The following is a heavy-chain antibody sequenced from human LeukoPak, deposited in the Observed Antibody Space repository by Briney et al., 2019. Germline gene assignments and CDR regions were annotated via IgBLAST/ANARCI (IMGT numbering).Heavy chain of an antibody. J-gene: IGHJ3*02. V-gene: IGHV4-39*07. CDR2: IYSSGST. CDR1: GVSISSGSNY. CDR3: ARSDGYGLVGI. D-gene: IGHD3-10*01. Sequence: SETLSLTCSVSGVSISSGSNYWGWIRQPPGKTLEWIGSIYSSGSTYYNPSPKSRVIILIDTAKSHFSLNLSSVTTADTAVYYCARSDGYGLVGIWGQGTMVTVSS.